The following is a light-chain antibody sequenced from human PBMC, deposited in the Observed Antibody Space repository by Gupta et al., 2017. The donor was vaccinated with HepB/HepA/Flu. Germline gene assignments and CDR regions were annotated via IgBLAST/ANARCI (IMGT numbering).Light chain of an antibody. J-gene: IGLJ2*01. CDR3: SSYTSSSTVI. V-gene: IGLV2-14*01. CDR2: DVS. Sequence: QSALTKPASVSGSPGQSITIPCPGTSSDVGGYNYVSWYQQHPGKAPNLMIYDVSNRPSGVSNRFSGSKSGNTASLTISGLQAEDEADYYCSSYTSSSTVIFGGGTKLTVL. CDR1: SSDVGGYNY.